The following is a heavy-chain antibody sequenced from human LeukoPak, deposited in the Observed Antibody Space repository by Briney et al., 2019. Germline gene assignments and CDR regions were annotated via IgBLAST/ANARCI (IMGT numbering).Heavy chain of an antibody. Sequence: PGGSLRLSCAASGFTFSRYAMSWVRQAPGKGLEWVSTMSGDGGVKYYADSVKGRSTISRDNSKNTLYLQMNSLRAEDTAVYYCARDYEQLKASYYYWGQGTLVTVSS. CDR1: GFTFSRYA. CDR3: ARDYEQLKASYYY. D-gene: IGHD3-16*01. CDR2: MSGDGGVK. V-gene: IGHV3-23*01. J-gene: IGHJ4*02.